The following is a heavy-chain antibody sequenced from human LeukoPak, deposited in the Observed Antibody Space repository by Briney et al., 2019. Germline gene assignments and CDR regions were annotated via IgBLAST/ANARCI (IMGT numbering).Heavy chain of an antibody. Sequence: SETLSLTCTVSGGSISSGDYYWSWIRQPPGKGLERIGYIYYSGSTYYNPSLKSRVTISVDTSKNQFSLKLSSVTAADTAVYYCAREGTTVTWYYYYYMDVWGKGTTVTVSS. V-gene: IGHV4-30-4*08. CDR1: GGSISSGDYY. D-gene: IGHD4-11*01. CDR2: IYYSGST. J-gene: IGHJ6*03. CDR3: AREGTTVTWYYYYYMDV.